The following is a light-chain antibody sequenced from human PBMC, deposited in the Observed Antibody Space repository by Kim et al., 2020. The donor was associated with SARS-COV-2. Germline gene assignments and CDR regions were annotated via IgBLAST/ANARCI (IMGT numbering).Light chain of an antibody. CDR3: NSRDSSGNHL. J-gene: IGLJ3*02. V-gene: IGLV3-19*01. Sequence: VAVGHIVRITCPGDTLRPCVATCYQQQPGQAPVSVIYAKNSRPSVIPGRFSGSTSGNTASLTITGAQAEDEADYYCNSRDSSGNHLFGGGTQLTVL. CDR1: TLRPCV. CDR2: AKN.